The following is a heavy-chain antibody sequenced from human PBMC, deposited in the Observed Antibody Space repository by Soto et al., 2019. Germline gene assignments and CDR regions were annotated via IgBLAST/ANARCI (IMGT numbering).Heavy chain of an antibody. D-gene: IGHD3-10*01. V-gene: IGHV1-69*01. J-gene: IGHJ4*02. Sequence: QVQLVQSGAEVKKPGSSVKVSCKASGGTFSRYSISGVRQAPGQGLEYMGGIIPIFGTPNYAQRFQGRVTITADESATTAYMELTSLRSEDTAVFDCAITPFYDSGSRFDYWGQGTLVTVSS. CDR2: IIPIFGTP. CDR1: GGTFSRYS. CDR3: AITPFYDSGSRFDY.